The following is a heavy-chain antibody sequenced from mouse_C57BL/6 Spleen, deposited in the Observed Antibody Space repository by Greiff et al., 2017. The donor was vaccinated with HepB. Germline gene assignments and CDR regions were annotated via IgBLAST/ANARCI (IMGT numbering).Heavy chain of an antibody. J-gene: IGHJ2*01. CDR1: GYSFTGYY. CDR2: INPSTGGT. CDR3: AREVTTSYYFDY. D-gene: IGHD2-2*01. Sequence: EVQLQQSGPELVKPGASVKISCKASGYSFTGYYMNWVKQSPEKSLEWIGEINPSTGGTTYNQKFKAKATLTVDKSSSTAYMQLKSLTSEDSAVYYCAREVTTSYYFDYWGQGTTLTVSS. V-gene: IGHV1-42*01.